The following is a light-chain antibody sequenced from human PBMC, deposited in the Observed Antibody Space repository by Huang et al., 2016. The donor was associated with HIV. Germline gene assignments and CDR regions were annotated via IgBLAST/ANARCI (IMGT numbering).Light chain of an antibody. CDR1: QSLLYRSNNKNY. V-gene: IGKV4-1*01. CDR2: GAA. CDR3: QQYYNTPFT. Sequence: DIVMTQSPDSLAVSLGERAAINCKSSQSLLYRSNNKNYLAGYQQKPGQPPKLLIYGAATRESGVPDRFSGSGSGTDFTLTISSLQAADVAVYYCQQYYNTPFTFGPGTKVDIK. J-gene: IGKJ3*01.